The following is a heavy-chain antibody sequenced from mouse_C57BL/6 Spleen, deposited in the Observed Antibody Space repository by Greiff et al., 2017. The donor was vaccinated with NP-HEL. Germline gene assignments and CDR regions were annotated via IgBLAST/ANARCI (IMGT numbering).Heavy chain of an antibody. J-gene: IGHJ2*01. V-gene: IGHV1-81*01. CDR3: ARSYYDSPFDY. CDR2: IYPRSGNT. D-gene: IGHD2-4*01. Sequence: VQLQESGAELARPGASVKLSCKASGYTFTSYGISWVKQRTGQGLEWIGEIYPRSGNTYYNEKFKGKATLTADKSSSTAYMELRSLTSEDSAVYFCARSYYDSPFDYWGQGTTLTVSS. CDR1: GYTFTSYG.